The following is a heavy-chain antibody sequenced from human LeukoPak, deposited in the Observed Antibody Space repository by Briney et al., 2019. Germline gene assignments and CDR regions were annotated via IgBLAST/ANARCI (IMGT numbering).Heavy chain of an antibody. CDR3: AREGDSGYGIPYFDY. CDR2: IYYSGST. J-gene: IGHJ4*02. D-gene: IGHD5-12*01. V-gene: IGHV4-39*07. CDR1: GGSISSTNYY. Sequence: SETLSLTCTVSGGSISSTNYYWGWIRQPPGKGLEWIGSIYYSGSTNYNPSLKSRVTISVDTSKNQFSLKLSSVTAADTAVYYCAREGDSGYGIPYFDYWGQGTLVTVSS.